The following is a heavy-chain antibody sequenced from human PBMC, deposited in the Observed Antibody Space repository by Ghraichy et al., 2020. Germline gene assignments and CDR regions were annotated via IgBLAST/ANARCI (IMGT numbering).Heavy chain of an antibody. CDR2: IYHSGST. V-gene: IGHV4-30-2*01. CDR1: GGSISSGGYS. Sequence: SQTLSLTCAVSGGSISSGGYSWSWIRQPPGKGLEWIGYIYHSGSTYYNPSLKSRVTISVDRSKNQFSLKLSSVTAADTAVYYCARTVVTHYWYFDLWGRGTLVTVSS. J-gene: IGHJ2*01. D-gene: IGHD4-23*01. CDR3: ARTVVTHYWYFDL.